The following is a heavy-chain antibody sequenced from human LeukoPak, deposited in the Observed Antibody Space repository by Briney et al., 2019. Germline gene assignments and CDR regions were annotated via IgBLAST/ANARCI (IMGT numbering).Heavy chain of an antibody. CDR3: ARDSSRGAVDY. J-gene: IGHJ4*02. CDR2: INPSSGGP. CDR1: GDTFTDYY. D-gene: IGHD1-26*01. V-gene: IGHV1-2*02. Sequence: GSVKVSCKASGDTFTDYYMHGVRQAPGQGGEWMVWINPSSGGPTYAQKFQGRVTMTRDTSISTAYLELSRLTSDDTAVYYCARDSSRGAVDYWGQGTLVTVSS.